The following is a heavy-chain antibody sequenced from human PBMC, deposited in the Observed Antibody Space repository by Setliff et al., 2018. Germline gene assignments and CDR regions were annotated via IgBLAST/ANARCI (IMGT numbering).Heavy chain of an antibody. CDR1: GGSISSGSYY. D-gene: IGHD5-12*01. J-gene: IGHJ3*02. Sequence: SCTVSGGSISSGSYYWSWIRQPAGKGLEWIGHIYTSGSTNYNPSLKSRVTISVDTSKNQFSLKLSSVTAADTAVYYCAREEDGYNTGAFDIWGQGTMVTVSS. CDR3: AREEDGYNTGAFDI. CDR2: IYTSGST. V-gene: IGHV4-61*09.